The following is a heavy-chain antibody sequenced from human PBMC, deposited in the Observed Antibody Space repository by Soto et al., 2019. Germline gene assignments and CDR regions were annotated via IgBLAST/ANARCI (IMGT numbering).Heavy chain of an antibody. Sequence: GGSLRLSCAASGFTFSSYAMSWVRQAPGKGLEWVSAISGSGGSTYYADSVKGRFTISRDNSKNTLYLQMNSLRAEDTAVYYCAKVHKAMVRVNWFDPWGQGTLVTVSS. CDR3: AKVHKAMVRVNWFDP. CDR2: ISGSGGST. V-gene: IGHV3-23*01. CDR1: GFTFSSYA. D-gene: IGHD3-10*01. J-gene: IGHJ5*02.